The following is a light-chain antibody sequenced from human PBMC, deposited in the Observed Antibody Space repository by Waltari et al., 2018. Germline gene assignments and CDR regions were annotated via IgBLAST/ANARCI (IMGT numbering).Light chain of an antibody. J-gene: IGLJ1*01. CDR1: SSDVGNYNY. Sequence: QSALTQPRSVSGSPGKSVTISCTGTSSDVGNYNYVSWYQQHPGKAPKVIIYDVYKRPSGVPDRFSGSKSGNTASLTISGLQAEDGADYYCCSYADTSTYVFGTGTQVLVL. CDR2: DVY. CDR3: CSYADTSTYV. V-gene: IGLV2-11*01.